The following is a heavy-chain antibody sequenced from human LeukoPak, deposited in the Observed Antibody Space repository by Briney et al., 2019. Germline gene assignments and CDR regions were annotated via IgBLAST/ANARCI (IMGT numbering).Heavy chain of an antibody. Sequence: SQTLSLTCTVSGGSISSYYWSWIRQPPGKGLEWIGYIYYSGSTNYNPSLKSRVTISVDTSKNQFSLKLSSVTAADTAVYYCARVSGGVRGVIDYWGQGTLVTVSS. CDR3: ARVSGGVRGVIDY. D-gene: IGHD3-10*01. CDR2: IYYSGST. CDR1: GGSISSYY. J-gene: IGHJ4*02. V-gene: IGHV4-59*01.